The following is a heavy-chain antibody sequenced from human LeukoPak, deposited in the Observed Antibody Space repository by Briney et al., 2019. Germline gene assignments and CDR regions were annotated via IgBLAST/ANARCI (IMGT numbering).Heavy chain of an antibody. D-gene: IGHD4-17*01. CDR1: GIIFSDIW. V-gene: IGHV3-7*01. CDR2: ISPDGSLK. J-gene: IGHJ4*02. CDR3: ARRTRGTSGGYFDY. Sequence: GGSLRLSCGASGIIFSDIWVTWVRQAPGKGLEWVATISPDGSLKNYVDSVKGRFTISRDNAKNSVYMELNSVRAEDTAVYFCARRTRGTSGGYFDYWGQGTLVAVYS.